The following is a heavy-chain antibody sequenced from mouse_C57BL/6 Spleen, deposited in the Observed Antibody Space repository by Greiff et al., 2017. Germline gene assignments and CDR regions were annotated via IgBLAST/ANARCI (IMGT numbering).Heavy chain of an antibody. Sequence: EVQLVESEGGLVQPGSSMKLSCTASGFTFSDYYMAWVRQVPEKGLEWVANINYDGSSTYYLDSLKSRFIISRDNAKNILYLQMSSLKSEDTATYYCAREDPDYYAMDYWGPGTSVTVSS. V-gene: IGHV5-16*01. CDR1: GFTFSDYY. CDR3: AREDPDYYAMDY. J-gene: IGHJ4*01. CDR2: INYDGSST.